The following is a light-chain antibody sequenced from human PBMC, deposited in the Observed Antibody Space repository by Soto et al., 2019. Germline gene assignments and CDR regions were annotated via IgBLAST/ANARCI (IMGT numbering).Light chain of an antibody. CDR2: GAA. V-gene: IGKV3-20*01. CDR1: QSVSSNY. J-gene: IGKJ3*01. Sequence: EIVLTQSPGTLSLSPGERATLSCRASQSVSSNYLAWYQQKPGQAPRLLIYGAASRATGIPDRFSGSGSGTDXTLTISRLEPEDFAVYYCQHYGSSPFTFGPGTKVDIK. CDR3: QHYGSSPFT.